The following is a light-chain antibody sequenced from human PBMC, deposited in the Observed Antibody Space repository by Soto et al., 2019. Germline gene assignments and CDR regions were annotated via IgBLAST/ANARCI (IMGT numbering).Light chain of an antibody. J-gene: IGKJ1*01. CDR2: GAS. CDR1: QSVSIN. CDR3: HQYNNWPRT. V-gene: IGKV3-15*01. Sequence: EVVLTQSPATLSVSPGETVALSCRAGQSVSINLAWIHHKPGQGPRLLIIGASTRATGIPARFSGSGCGREFTLTISSLQSEDFSIYYCHQYNNWPRTFGQGTKVDI.